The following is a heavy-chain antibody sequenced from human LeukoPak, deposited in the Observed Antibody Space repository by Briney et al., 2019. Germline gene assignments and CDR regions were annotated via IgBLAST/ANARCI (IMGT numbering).Heavy chain of an antibody. V-gene: IGHV4-59*01. CDR3: AREYYDAAGLDWFDP. CDR2: IYYSGST. CDR1: GGSISSYY. J-gene: IGHJ5*02. D-gene: IGHD3-22*01. Sequence: PSETLSLTCTVSGGSISSYYWSWIRQPPGKGLEWIGYIYYSGSTNYNPSLKSRVTISVDTSKNQFSLKLSSVTAADTAVYYCAREYYDAAGLDWFDPWGQGTLVTVSS.